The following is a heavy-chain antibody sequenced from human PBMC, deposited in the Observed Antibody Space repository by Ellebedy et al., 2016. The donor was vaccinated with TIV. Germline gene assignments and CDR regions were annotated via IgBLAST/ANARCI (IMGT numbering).Heavy chain of an antibody. Sequence: GGSLRLXCEVSGLTFRDAWLNWVRKAPGKGLEWIGRSKGGGGATNYAAPVRGRFTISRDDSIATLYIQMNNLRIEDTAVYYCAWDSSGYYVATSWGQGTLVTVSS. V-gene: IGHV3-15*01. J-gene: IGHJ5*02. CDR2: SKGGGGAT. CDR3: AWDSSGYYVATS. D-gene: IGHD3-22*01. CDR1: GLTFRDAW.